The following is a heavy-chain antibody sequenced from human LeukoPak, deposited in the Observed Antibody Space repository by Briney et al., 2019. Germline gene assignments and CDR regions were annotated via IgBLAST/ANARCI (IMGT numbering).Heavy chain of an antibody. Sequence: GGSLRLSCAASGFTFSNYGMNWVRQAPGKGLEWVSAISGSGGSTYYADSVKGRFTISRDNSKNTLYLQINSLRAEDTAVYYCAKLGYSYDLDYWGQGTLVTVSS. CDR1: GFTFSNYG. V-gene: IGHV3-23*01. D-gene: IGHD5-18*01. J-gene: IGHJ4*02. CDR3: AKLGYSYDLDY. CDR2: ISGSGGST.